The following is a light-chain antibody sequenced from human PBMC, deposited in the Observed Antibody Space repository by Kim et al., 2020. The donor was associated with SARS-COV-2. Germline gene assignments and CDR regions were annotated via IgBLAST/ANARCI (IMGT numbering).Light chain of an antibody. CDR2: DAS. CDR1: QDISNY. CDR3: QQYDNLPYT. V-gene: IGKV1-33*01. J-gene: IGKJ2*01. Sequence: DIQMTQSPSSLSASVGDRVTITCQASQDISNYLNWYQQKPGKAPKLLIYDASNLETGVPSSFSGSGSGTDFTFTISRLQPEDIATYYCQQYDNLPYTFGQGTKLEI.